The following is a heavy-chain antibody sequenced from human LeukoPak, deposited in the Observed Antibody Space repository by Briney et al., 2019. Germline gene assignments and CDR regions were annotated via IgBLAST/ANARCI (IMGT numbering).Heavy chain of an antibody. V-gene: IGHV7-4-1*02. CDR1: GYTFTSYA. CDR3: ARDNCGGDCYGYYYYGMDV. D-gene: IGHD2-21*02. CDR2: FNTNTGNP. J-gene: IGHJ6*02. Sequence: GASVKVSCKASGYTFTSYAMNWVRQALGQGLEWMGWFNTNTGNPTYAQGFTGRFVFSLDTSVSTAYLQISSLKAEDTAVYYCARDNCGGDCYGYYYYGMDVWGQGTTVTVSS.